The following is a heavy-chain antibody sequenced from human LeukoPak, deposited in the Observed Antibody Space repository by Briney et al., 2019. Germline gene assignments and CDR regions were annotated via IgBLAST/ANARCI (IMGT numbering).Heavy chain of an antibody. D-gene: IGHD4-17*01. Sequence: GASVKVSCKASGYTFTSYGISWVRQAPGQGLEWMGWISTYNGNTNYAQKLQGRVTMTTGTSTSTAYMELRSLRSDDTAVYYCAYTTVTTSWFDPWGQGTLVTVSS. V-gene: IGHV1-18*01. CDR3: AYTTVTTSWFDP. J-gene: IGHJ5*02. CDR1: GYTFTSYG. CDR2: ISTYNGNT.